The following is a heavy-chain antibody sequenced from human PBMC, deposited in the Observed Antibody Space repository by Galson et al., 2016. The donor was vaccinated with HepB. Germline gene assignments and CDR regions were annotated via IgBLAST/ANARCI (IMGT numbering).Heavy chain of an antibody. V-gene: IGHV1-3*01. CDR1: GYIFTDYS. Sequence: SVKVSCKASGYIFTDYSLHWVRQAPGQSFEWMGWINGQGLTKYQQSLNGRLSITTETSARTLYMELSDLRSEDTAVYYCARELGSEVAGGTQFLQFWGQGTKVTVSS. J-gene: IGHJ4*02. D-gene: IGHD6-19*01. CDR2: INGQGLT. CDR3: ARELGSEVAGGTQFLQF.